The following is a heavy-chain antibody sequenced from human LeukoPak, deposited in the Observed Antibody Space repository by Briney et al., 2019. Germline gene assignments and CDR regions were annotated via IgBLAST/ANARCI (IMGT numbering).Heavy chain of an antibody. D-gene: IGHD4-17*01. CDR2: ISNSGGST. J-gene: IGHJ4*02. V-gene: IGHV3-23*01. Sequence: GGSLRLSCAASGFTFTTYAMGWVRQAPGKGLEWVSAISNSGGSTYYADSVKGRFTISRDNSKNTLYLQMNSLRAEDTAVYYCTRDYGNGDSFFDYWGQGTLVTVSS. CDR3: TRDYGNGDSFFDY. CDR1: GFTFTTYA.